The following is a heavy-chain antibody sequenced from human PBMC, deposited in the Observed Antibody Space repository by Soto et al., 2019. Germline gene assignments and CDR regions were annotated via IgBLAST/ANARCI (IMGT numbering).Heavy chain of an antibody. V-gene: IGHV4-31*03. Sequence: QEQLQESGPGLVNPSQTLSLTCTVSGGSISSGGYYWTWIRQHPGKGLEWIGYIHHSGSTYYTPAFRSRVSISVDASQNQFSLKLTSVTAADTSMYYCARQLFRFHYLDHWGQGTPVTVSS. CDR3: ARQLFRFHYLDH. CDR2: IHHSGST. J-gene: IGHJ4*02. CDR1: GGSISSGGYY. D-gene: IGHD1-1*01.